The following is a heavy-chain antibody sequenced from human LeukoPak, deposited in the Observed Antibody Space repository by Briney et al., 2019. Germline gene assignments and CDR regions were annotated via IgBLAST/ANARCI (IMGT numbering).Heavy chain of an antibody. Sequence: ASVKVSCKASGYTFTGYYLHWVRLAPGQGLEWMGWINANSGGTDYPQKFQGRVTMTRDTSINTAYMELSRLRSDDTAVYYCARVGSPGIVTWVYWGQGTLVTVSS. CDR1: GYTFTGYY. J-gene: IGHJ4*02. D-gene: IGHD2/OR15-2a*01. CDR2: INANSGGT. CDR3: ARVGSPGIVTWVY. V-gene: IGHV1-2*02.